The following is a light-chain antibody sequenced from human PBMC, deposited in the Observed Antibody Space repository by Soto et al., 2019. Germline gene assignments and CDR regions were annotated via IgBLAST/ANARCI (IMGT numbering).Light chain of an antibody. V-gene: IGKV2-28*01. J-gene: IGKJ4*01. CDR2: LGS. Sequence: VMTQSPDSLAVSLAERATITCKSSQSLLKSSTKHDYLAWYLQKPGQSPQLLIYLGSNRASGVPDRFSGSGSGTDFTLKISRVEAEDVGVYYCMQALQTPRLTFGGGTKVDIK. CDR3: MQALQTPRLT. CDR1: QSLLKSSTKHDY.